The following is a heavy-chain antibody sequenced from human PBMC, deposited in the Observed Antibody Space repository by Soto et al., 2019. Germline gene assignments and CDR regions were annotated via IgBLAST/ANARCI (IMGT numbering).Heavy chain of an antibody. Sequence: PGGSLRLSCAASGVTCSSYAMSWVRQAPGKGLEWVSGISGSGSSTYYADSLKGRFTISRDNSKNTLYLQMNSLRAEDTALYYCATRRNCSSTSCVFDYWGQGTLVTVSS. J-gene: IGHJ4*02. CDR1: GVTCSSYA. D-gene: IGHD2-2*01. CDR3: ATRRNCSSTSCVFDY. V-gene: IGHV3-23*01. CDR2: ISGSGSST.